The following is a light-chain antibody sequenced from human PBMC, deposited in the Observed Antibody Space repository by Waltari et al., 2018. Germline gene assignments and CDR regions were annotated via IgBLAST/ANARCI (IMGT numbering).Light chain of an antibody. V-gene: IGKV3-11*01. CDR3: QQRSDWPFT. CDR2: DAS. Sequence: EIVLTQSPATLSLSPGESATLPCRASQSVSSSLAWYQKKPGQAPRILIYDASKRATGIPARFSGSGSGTDFTLTIGGLEPEDFAVYYCQQRSDWPFTFGQGTKLEI. J-gene: IGKJ2*01. CDR1: QSVSSS.